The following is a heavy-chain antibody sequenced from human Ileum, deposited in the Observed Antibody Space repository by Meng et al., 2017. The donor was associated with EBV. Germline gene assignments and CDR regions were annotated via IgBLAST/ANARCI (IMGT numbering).Heavy chain of an antibody. D-gene: IGHD4-23*01. J-gene: IGHJ4*02. CDR3: ARAHPVVYFFDY. CDR1: VGSISSGGHS. V-gene: IGHV4-30-2*01. Sequence: HLHLHDPGSALVKPSQTLSLSCAVSVGSISSGGHSWRWIRQPPGKGLEWIGDIQHSGSTYYNPSLKSRVTISVDRSRNQFSLKLSSVTAADTAVYYCARAHPVVYFFDYWGQGTLVTVSS. CDR2: IQHSGST.